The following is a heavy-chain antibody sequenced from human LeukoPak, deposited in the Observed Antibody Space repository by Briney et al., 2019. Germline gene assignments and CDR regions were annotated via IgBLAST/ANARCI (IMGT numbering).Heavy chain of an antibody. J-gene: IGHJ4*02. D-gene: IGHD3-16*01. V-gene: IGHV4-34*01. CDR2: INHSGST. CDR1: DGSFSNYD. Sequence: PSETLSLTCGVYDGSFSNYDWNWIRQPPGKGLEWIGEINHSGSTSYNPSLKSRVTISVDTSKNQFSLKLNSVTAADTALYYCARQYYGYSGGGLDYWGQGTLVTVSS. CDR3: ARQYYGYSGGGLDY.